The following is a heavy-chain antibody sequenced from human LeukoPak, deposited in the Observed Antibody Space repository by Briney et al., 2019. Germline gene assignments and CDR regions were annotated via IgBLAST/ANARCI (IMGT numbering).Heavy chain of an antibody. Sequence: KASETLSLTCAVYGGSFSGYYWSWIRQPPGNGLEWIGEINHSGSTNYNPSPKSRVTISVDTSKKQFSLKLSSVTAADTAVYYCARERATMVRGAFMDVWGKGTTVTVSS. CDR2: INHSGST. J-gene: IGHJ6*03. CDR3: ARERATMVRGAFMDV. V-gene: IGHV4-34*01. D-gene: IGHD3-10*01. CDR1: GGSFSGYY.